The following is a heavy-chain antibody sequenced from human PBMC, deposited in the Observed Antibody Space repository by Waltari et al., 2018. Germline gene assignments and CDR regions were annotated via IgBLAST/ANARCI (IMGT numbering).Heavy chain of an antibody. CDR1: GFTFSNAW. V-gene: IGHV3-15*01. D-gene: IGHD2-15*01. Sequence: EVQLVESGGGLVKPGGSLRLSCAASGFTFSNAWMNWVRQAPGKGLEWVARIKIKAQGETTDYAAPVRGRFTISRDDSKNTLYLQMNSLKTEDAAVYYCTTGSVEGYWGQGTLVTVSS. CDR2: IKIKAQGETT. CDR3: TTGSVEGY. J-gene: IGHJ4*02.